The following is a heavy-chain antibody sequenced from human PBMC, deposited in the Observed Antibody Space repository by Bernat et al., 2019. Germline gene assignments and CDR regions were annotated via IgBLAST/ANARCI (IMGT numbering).Heavy chain of an antibody. V-gene: IGHV1-3*01. CDR3: ARGSLEVTYDFWSGYLPDY. Sequence: QVQLVQSGAEVKKPGASVKVSCKASGYTFTSYAMHWVRQAPGQRLEWMGWINAGNGNTKYSQKFQGRVTITRDTSASTAYMELRSLRSDDTAVYYCARGSLEVTYDFWSGYLPDYWGQGTLVTVSS. J-gene: IGHJ4*02. D-gene: IGHD3-3*01. CDR2: INAGNGNT. CDR1: GYTFTSYA.